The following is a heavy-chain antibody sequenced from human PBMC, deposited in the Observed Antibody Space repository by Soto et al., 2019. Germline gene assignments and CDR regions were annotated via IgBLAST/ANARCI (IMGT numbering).Heavy chain of an antibody. Sequence: LRLSCAASGFTFNRYNMNWVRQAPGKGLEWVSSISSSSSYIFYADSVKGRFTISRDNAKNSLYLQMNSQRAEDTAVYYCAKDVYSSLGVWFDPWGQGTLVTVSS. CDR3: AKDVYSSLGVWFDP. V-gene: IGHV3-21*04. CDR1: GFTFNRYN. D-gene: IGHD6-19*01. CDR2: ISSSSSYI. J-gene: IGHJ5*02.